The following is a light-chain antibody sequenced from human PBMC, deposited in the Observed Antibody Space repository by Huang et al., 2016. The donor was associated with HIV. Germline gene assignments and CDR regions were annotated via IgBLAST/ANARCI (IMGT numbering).Light chain of an antibody. Sequence: EIVMTQSPATLSVSPGERATLSCRASHIISINLAWYQHKPGQAPRLRIYGASTRATGIPARFSGSGSGTEFTLTISSVQSEDFAVYYCQHYNNWLMYGFGQGTKLEIK. CDR3: QHYNNWLMYG. CDR1: HIISIN. J-gene: IGKJ2*03. CDR2: GAS. V-gene: IGKV3-15*01.